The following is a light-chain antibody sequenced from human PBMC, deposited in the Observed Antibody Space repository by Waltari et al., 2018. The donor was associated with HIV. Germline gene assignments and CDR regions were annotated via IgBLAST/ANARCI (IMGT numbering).Light chain of an antibody. Sequence: QSALTQPPSASGSPGQSVTISCTGTSSDIGGYTYVSWYQPYPGKAPKLMIYEVSKRPAGVPDRFSGSKSANTASLTVSGLQAEDEADYYCSSYGGSANLLFGGGTKLTVL. J-gene: IGLJ2*01. CDR1: SSDIGGYTY. CDR2: EVS. V-gene: IGLV2-8*01. CDR3: SSYGGSANLL.